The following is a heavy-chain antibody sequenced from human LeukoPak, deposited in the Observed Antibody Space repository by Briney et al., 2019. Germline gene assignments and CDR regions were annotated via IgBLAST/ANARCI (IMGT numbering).Heavy chain of an antibody. CDR1: GGSISSYY. CDR3: AGSGYSYGPPGFDY. D-gene: IGHD5-18*01. CDR2: IYYSGST. J-gene: IGHJ4*02. V-gene: IGHV4-59*01. Sequence: SETLSLTCTVSGGSISSYYWSWIRQPPGKGLEWIGYIYYSGSTYYNPSLKSRVTISVDTSKNQFSLKLSSVTAADTAVYYCAGSGYSYGPPGFDYWGQGTLVTVSS.